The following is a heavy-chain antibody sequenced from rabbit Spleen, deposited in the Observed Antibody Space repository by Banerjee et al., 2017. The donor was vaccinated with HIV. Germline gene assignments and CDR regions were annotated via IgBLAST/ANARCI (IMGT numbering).Heavy chain of an antibody. D-gene: IGHD8-1*01. V-gene: IGHV1S40*01. J-gene: IGHJ6*01. CDR2: IAGSSSGFT. Sequence: QSLEESGGDLVKPGASLTLTCIASGVSFSGDSYMCWVRQAPGKGLEWISCIAGSSSGFTYSATWAKGRFTISKPSSTTVTLQMTSLTVADTATYFCARDTGSSFSSYGMDLWGPGTLVTVS. CDR1: GVSFSGDSY. CDR3: ARDTGSSFSSYGMDL.